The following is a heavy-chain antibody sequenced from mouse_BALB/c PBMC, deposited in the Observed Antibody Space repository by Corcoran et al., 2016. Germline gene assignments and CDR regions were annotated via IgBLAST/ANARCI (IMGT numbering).Heavy chain of an antibody. CDR3: AREPYAMDY. Sequence: QIQLVQSGPELKKPGETVKISCTAPGYTFTNYGMNWVKQAPGKGLQWMGWINTYTGEPTYADDFKGRFALSLESSASTAYLQINNLKNEDMATYFCAREPYAMDYWGQGTSVTVSS. CDR1: GYTFTNYG. J-gene: IGHJ4*01. CDR2: INTYTGEP. V-gene: IGHV9-1*02.